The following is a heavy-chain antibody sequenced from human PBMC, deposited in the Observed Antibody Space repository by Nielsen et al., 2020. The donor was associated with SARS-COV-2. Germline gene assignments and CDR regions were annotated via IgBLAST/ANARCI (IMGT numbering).Heavy chain of an antibody. CDR1: GFTFSNYE. J-gene: IGHJ4*02. V-gene: IGHV3-7*03. CDR2: INQDGSEK. Sequence: GESLKISCAASGFTFSNYEMNWVRQAPGKGLEWVANINQDGSEKYYVDSVKGRFTISRDNAKNSVYLQMNSLRVEDTALYYCARDHTAAGIIFDYWGQGTLVTVSS. D-gene: IGHD1-14*01. CDR3: ARDHTAAGIIFDY.